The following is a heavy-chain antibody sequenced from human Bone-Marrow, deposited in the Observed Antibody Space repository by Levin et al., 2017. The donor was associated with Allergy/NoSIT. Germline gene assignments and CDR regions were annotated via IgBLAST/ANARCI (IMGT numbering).Heavy chain of an antibody. J-gene: IGHJ4*02. D-gene: IGHD2-21*02. Sequence: PGGSLRLSCAASGFTFSSYGMHWVRQAPGKGLEWVAVIWYDGSNKYYADSVKGRFTISRDNSKNTLYLQMNSLRAEDTAVYYCARDRARTAYCGGDCYTIDYWGQGTLVTVSS. CDR2: IWYDGSNK. V-gene: IGHV3-33*01. CDR3: ARDRARTAYCGGDCYTIDY. CDR1: GFTFSSYG.